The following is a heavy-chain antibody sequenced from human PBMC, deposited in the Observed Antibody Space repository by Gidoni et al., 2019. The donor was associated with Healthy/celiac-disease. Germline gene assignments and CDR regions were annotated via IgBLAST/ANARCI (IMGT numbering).Heavy chain of an antibody. Sequence: QVQLVQSGAEVKKPGASVNVSCKASGYTVTSHVTSWVRPAPGHGLEWMGWISAYNGNQNYAQKLQGRVTMTTDTSTSTAYMELRSMRSDDTAVYYCARDPFPIVVVVAATRFWFDPWGQGTLVTVSS. CDR2: ISAYNGNQ. D-gene: IGHD2-15*01. CDR1: GYTVTSHV. CDR3: ARDPFPIVVVVAATRFWFDP. V-gene: IGHV1-18*01. J-gene: IGHJ5*02.